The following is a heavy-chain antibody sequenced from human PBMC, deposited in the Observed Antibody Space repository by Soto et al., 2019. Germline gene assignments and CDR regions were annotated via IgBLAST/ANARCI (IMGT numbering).Heavy chain of an antibody. Sequence: PGGSLRLSCAASGFTFSSYAMSLVRQAPGKGLGCVYAISGSGGSTYYADSVKGRFTISRDNSKNTLYLQMNSLRAEDTAVYYCAKYDSSGYYPAPFDYWGQGTLVIVSS. CDR1: GFTFSSYA. V-gene: IGHV3-23*01. D-gene: IGHD3-22*01. J-gene: IGHJ4*02. CDR2: ISGSGGST. CDR3: AKYDSSGYYPAPFDY.